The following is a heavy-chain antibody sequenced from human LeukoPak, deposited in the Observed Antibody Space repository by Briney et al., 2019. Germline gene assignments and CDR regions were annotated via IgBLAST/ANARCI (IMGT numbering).Heavy chain of an antibody. D-gene: IGHD5-24*01. CDR1: GFTVSSNY. J-gene: IGHJ4*02. CDR2: IYSGSST. Sequence: GGSQRLSCAASGFTVSSNYMSWVRQAPGKGLEWGSVIYSGSSTYYADSVKGRFTISRDNSKNTLYLQMNSLRAEDTAVYYCARRRRDGFFDYWGQGTLVTVSS. V-gene: IGHV3-53*01. CDR3: ARRRRDGFFDY.